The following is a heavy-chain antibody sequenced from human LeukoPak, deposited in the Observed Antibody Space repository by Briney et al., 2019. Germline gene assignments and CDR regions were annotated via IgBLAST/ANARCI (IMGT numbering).Heavy chain of an antibody. D-gene: IGHD5-24*01. V-gene: IGHV4-30-4*07. CDR3: AKMSTAEVCFDY. CDR2: ISYSGST. J-gene: IGHJ4*02. CDR1: GGSISSGGYS. Sequence: SESLSLTCTVSGGSISSGGYSWSWIRQPPGKGLEWIGYISYSGSTYYNPSLKSRVTMSLDTSKNQFSLKLSSVTAADTAVYYCAKMSTAEVCFDYWGQGTLVTVSS.